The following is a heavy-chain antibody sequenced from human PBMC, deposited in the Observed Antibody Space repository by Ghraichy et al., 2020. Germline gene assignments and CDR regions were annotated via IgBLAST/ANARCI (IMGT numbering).Heavy chain of an antibody. CDR1: GGSISSYC. J-gene: IGHJ4*02. V-gene: IGHV4-59*08. CDR2: IYYSGST. CDR3: ARLRELRFLEWFIDY. D-gene: IGHD3-3*01. Sequence: SETLSLTCTVSGGSISSYCWSWIRQPPGKGLEWVGYIYYSGSTNYNPSLKSRVTISVDTSKNQFSLKLSSVTAADTAVYYCARLRELRFLEWFIDYWGQGTLVTVSS.